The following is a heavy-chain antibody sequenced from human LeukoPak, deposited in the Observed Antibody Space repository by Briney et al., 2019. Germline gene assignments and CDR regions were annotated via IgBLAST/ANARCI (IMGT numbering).Heavy chain of an antibody. CDR2: IYTSGST. V-gene: IGHV4-61*02. D-gene: IGHD1-26*01. CDR3: AVGLYFDY. Sequence: SETLSLTCTVSGGSISSGSYYWSRIRQPAGKGLEWIGRIYTSGSTNYNPSLKSRVTISVDTSKNQFSLKLSSVTAADTAVYYCAVGLYFDYWGQGTLVTVSS. J-gene: IGHJ4*02. CDR1: GGSISSGSYY.